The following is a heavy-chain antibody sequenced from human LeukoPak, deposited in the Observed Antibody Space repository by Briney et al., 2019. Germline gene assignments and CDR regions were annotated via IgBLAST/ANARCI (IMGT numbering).Heavy chain of an antibody. J-gene: IGHJ3*01. D-gene: IGHD3-22*01. CDR3: TRLFHYYDTT. CDR2: IRSKAYGRTT. Sequence: GGSLRLSCTASGFTFGDYAMSWVRQAPGKGLWWVGFIRSKAYGRTTEYAASVKVRFTIARDDSKSIAYLQMNSLKAEDTAVYYCTRLFHYYDTTWGQGTMVSVSS. CDR1: GFTFGDYA. V-gene: IGHV3-49*04.